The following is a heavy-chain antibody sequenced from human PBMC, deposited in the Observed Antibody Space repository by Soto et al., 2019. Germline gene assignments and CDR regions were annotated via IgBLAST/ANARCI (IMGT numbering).Heavy chain of an antibody. D-gene: IGHD3-16*01. CDR2: IKQDGSEK. J-gene: IGHJ4*02. V-gene: IGHV3-7*03. CDR3: ARDYGRSYFDY. Sequence: GGSLRLSCAASGFTFSTYWMTWVRQAPGKGLEWVANIKQDGSEKYYVDPVKGRFTISRDNAKNSVYLQMNSLRAEDTAVYYCARDYGRSYFDYWGQGTLVTVSS. CDR1: GFTFSTYW.